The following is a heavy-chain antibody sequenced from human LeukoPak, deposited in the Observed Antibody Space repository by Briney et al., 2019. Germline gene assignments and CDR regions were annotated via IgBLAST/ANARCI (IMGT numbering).Heavy chain of an antibody. CDR2: INPNSGGT. CDR1: GYTFTSYY. V-gene: IGHV1-2*06. J-gene: IGHJ4*02. CDR3: ARDAAKVYYFDY. D-gene: IGHD6-25*01. Sequence: ASVKVSCKASGYTFTSYYMHWVRQAPGQGLEWMGRINPNSGGTNYAQKFQGRVTMTRDTSISTAYMELSRLRSDDTAVYYCARDAAKVYYFDYWGQGTLVTVSS.